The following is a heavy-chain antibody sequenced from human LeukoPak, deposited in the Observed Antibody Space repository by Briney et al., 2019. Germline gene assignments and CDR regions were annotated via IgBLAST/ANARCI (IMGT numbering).Heavy chain of an antibody. Sequence: PGRSPRLSCAASGFTFSSYGMHWVRQAPGKGLEWVAVIWYDGSNKYYADSVKGRFTISRDNSKNTLYLQMNSLRAEDTAVYYCASVGATNPFDYWGQGTLVTVSS. D-gene: IGHD1-26*01. CDR2: IWYDGSNK. CDR3: ASVGATNPFDY. V-gene: IGHV3-33*01. CDR1: GFTFSSYG. J-gene: IGHJ4*02.